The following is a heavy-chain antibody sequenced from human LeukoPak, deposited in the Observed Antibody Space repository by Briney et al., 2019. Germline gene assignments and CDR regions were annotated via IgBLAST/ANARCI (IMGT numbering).Heavy chain of an antibody. CDR3: AKDIYGDYGGLDY. D-gene: IGHD4-17*01. Sequence: GGSLRLSCAASGFTFSSYAMSWVRQAPGKGLEWVSVIINSGGSTYYADSVKGRFTISRDNSKNTLYLQMNSLRAEDTAVYYCAKDIYGDYGGLDYWGQGTLVTVSS. V-gene: IGHV3-23*01. CDR2: IINSGGST. CDR1: GFTFSSYA. J-gene: IGHJ4*02.